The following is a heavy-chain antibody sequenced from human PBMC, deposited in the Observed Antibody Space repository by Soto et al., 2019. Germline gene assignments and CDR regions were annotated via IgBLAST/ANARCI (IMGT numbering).Heavy chain of an antibody. Sequence: ASVKVSCKASRYTFISYDINWVRQAPGQGLEWMGWMNPSSANTGYAQKFQGRISMTRNTSMNAAYMELNSLTSEDTAVYYCTRGQEVWWNAGPLGLHGLDVWGQGTTVTVSS. CDR2: MNPSSANT. V-gene: IGHV1-8*01. J-gene: IGHJ6*02. CDR3: TRGQEVWWNAGPLGLHGLDV. CDR1: RYTFISYD. D-gene: IGHD3-16*01.